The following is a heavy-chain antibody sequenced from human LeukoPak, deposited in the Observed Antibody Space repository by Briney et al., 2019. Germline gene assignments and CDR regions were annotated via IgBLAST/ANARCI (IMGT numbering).Heavy chain of an antibody. CDR2: IYPGDSDT. D-gene: IGHD3-9*01. CDR3: ARHISHRVNYDILTGYYRPLYYFDY. CDR1: GYSFTSYW. J-gene: IGHJ4*02. Sequence: GESLKISCKGSGYSFTSYWIGWVRQMPGKGLEWMGIIYPGDSDTRYSPSFQGQVTISADKSISTAYLQWSSLKASDTAMYYCARHISHRVNYDILTGYYRPLYYFDYWGQGTLVTVSS. V-gene: IGHV5-51*01.